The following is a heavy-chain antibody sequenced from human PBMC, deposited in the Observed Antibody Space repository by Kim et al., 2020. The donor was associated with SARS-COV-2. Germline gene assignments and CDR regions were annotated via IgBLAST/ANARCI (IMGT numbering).Heavy chain of an antibody. CDR1: GFTFSSYA. V-gene: IGHV3-23*01. J-gene: IGHJ4*02. CDR3: AKDPSEDVVVPAAGGGLNY. D-gene: IGHD2-2*01. CDR2: ISGSGGST. Sequence: GGSLRLSCAASGFTFSSYAMSWVRQAPGKGLEWVSAISGSGGSTYYADSVKGRFTISRDNSKNTLYLQMNSLRAEDTAVYYCAKDPSEDVVVPAAGGGLNYWGQGTLVTVSS.